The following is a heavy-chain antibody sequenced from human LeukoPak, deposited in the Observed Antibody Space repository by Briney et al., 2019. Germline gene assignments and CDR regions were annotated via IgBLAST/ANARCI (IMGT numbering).Heavy chain of an antibody. CDR3: ARQMRQWLVFGWFDP. CDR2: IYYSGST. CDR1: GGSISSYY. V-gene: IGHV4-59*08. J-gene: IGHJ5*02. D-gene: IGHD6-19*01. Sequence: SETLSLTCTVSGGSISSYYWSWTRQPPGKGLEWIGYIYYSGSTNYNPSLKSRVTISVDTSKNQFSLKLSSVTAADTAVYYCARQMRQWLVFGWFDPWGQGTLVTVSP.